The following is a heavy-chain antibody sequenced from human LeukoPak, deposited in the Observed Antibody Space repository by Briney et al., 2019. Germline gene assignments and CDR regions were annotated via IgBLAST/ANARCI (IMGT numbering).Heavy chain of an antibody. V-gene: IGHV3-30*03. Sequence: PGGSLRLSCTVSGLTFSSYGMHWVRQAPGKGLEWVAVISYDGSNKFYADSVKGRFTISRDNSRNTLYLQMNSLRVEDTAFYYCARDLAYSRLDYWGQGMLVTVSS. D-gene: IGHD5-18*01. CDR3: ARDLAYSRLDY. CDR2: ISYDGSNK. CDR1: GLTFSSYG. J-gene: IGHJ4*02.